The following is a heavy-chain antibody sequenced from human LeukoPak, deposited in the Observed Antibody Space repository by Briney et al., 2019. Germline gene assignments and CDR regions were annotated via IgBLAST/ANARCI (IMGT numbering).Heavy chain of an antibody. CDR2: INHSGST. V-gene: IGHV4-34*01. CDR1: GGSFSGYY. CDR3: ARNSRFLEWLLSSPNWFDP. J-gene: IGHJ5*02. D-gene: IGHD3-3*01. Sequence: SETLSLTCAVYGGSFSGYYWSWIRQPPGKGLEWIGEINHSGSTNYNPSLKSRVTISVDTSKNQFSLKLSSVTAADTAVYYCARNSRFLEWLLSSPNWFDPWGQGTLVTVSS.